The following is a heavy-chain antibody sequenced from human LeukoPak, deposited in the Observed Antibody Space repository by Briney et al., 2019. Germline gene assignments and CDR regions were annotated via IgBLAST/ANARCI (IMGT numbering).Heavy chain of an antibody. D-gene: IGHD3-10*01. J-gene: IGHJ4*02. V-gene: IGHV3-30*02. CDR1: GLTFRTYA. Sequence: GGSLRLSCAASGLTFRTYAMHWVRQAPGKGLEWVSFIRSDGNDKFYADSVKGRFTISRDNSKDTLYLQMNSLRTEDTAVYYCAKDTPGFGGDDIVHWGQGTLVTVSS. CDR2: IRSDGNDK. CDR3: AKDTPGFGGDDIVH.